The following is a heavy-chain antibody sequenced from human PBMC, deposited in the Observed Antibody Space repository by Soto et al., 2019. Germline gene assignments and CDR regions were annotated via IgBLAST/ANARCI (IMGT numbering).Heavy chain of an antibody. Sequence: SETLSLTCAVYGGSFSGYYWSWIRQPPGKGLEWIGEINHSGSTNYNPSLKSRVTISVDTSKNQFSLKLSSVTAADTAVYYCARGGRPVSGYSSSGYYMDVWGKGTTVTVSS. J-gene: IGHJ6*03. D-gene: IGHD6-13*01. CDR1: GGSFSGYY. V-gene: IGHV4-34*01. CDR3: ARGGRPVSGYSSSGYYMDV. CDR2: INHSGST.